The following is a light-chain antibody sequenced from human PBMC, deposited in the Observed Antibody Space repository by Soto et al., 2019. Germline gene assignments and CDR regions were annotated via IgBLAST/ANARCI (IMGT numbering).Light chain of an antibody. CDR2: DAS. Sequence: EIVLTQSPGTLSLSPGERATLSCSASQSVSSHLAWYQQKPGQSPRLLIYDASNRATGIPARFSGSGSGTDFTLTISSLEPEDFAFYFCQQRSHWPTFGQGTKVDIK. J-gene: IGKJ1*01. V-gene: IGKV3-11*01. CDR3: QQRSHWPT. CDR1: QSVSSH.